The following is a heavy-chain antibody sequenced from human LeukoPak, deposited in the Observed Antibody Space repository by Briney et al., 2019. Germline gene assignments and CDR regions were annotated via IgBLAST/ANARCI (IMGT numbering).Heavy chain of an antibody. D-gene: IGHD1-7*01. CDR1: GFTFSNAW. Sequence: GGSLRLSCAASGFTFSNAWMSWVRQAPGKGLEWVGRIKSKTDGGITDYAAPVKGRFTISRDDSKNTLYLQMNSLKTEDTAVYYCTTENWNYAYDYWGQGTLVTVSS. CDR3: TTENWNYAYDY. V-gene: IGHV3-15*01. J-gene: IGHJ4*02. CDR2: IKSKTDGGIT.